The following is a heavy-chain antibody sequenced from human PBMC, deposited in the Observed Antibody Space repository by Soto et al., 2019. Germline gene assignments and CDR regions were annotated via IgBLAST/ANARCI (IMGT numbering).Heavy chain of an antibody. V-gene: IGHV1-18*01. CDR3: AKNGLLPYYYHGMDV. Sequence: QVQLVQSGGEVKKPGASVKVSCKTSGYTFTRYGISWVRQAPGQGLEWMGWISGYNGDTNYAQKFQDRVTMTIDTSTTTVYMELRSLTSDDTAVYYCAKNGLLPYYYHGMDVWGQGTTVTVSS. CDR1: GYTFTRYG. CDR2: ISGYNGDT. J-gene: IGHJ6*02. D-gene: IGHD2-15*01.